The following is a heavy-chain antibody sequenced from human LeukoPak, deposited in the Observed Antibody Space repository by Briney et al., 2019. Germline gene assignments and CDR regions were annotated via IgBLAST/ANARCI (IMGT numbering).Heavy chain of an antibody. CDR3: ARGRWLLDYFHH. Sequence: PGGSLRLSCAASGFTFSSYAMSWVRQAPGKGLEWVSAISGSGGSTYYADSVKGRFTISRDNSKNTLYLQMNSLRAEDTAVYYCARGRWLLDYFHHWGQGTLVTVSA. CDR2: ISGSGGST. V-gene: IGHV3-23*01. D-gene: IGHD3-22*01. CDR1: GFTFSSYA. J-gene: IGHJ1*01.